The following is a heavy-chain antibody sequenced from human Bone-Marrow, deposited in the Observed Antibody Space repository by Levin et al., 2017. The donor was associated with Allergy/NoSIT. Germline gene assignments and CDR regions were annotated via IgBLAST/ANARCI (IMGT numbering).Heavy chain of an antibody. J-gene: IGHJ4*02. CDR1: GGTFSRSG. CDR2: LVPVFETT. CDR3: ARRALADQWRDPYVDS. Sequence: KISCKASGGTFSRSGLAWVRQAPGQGLEWMGGLVPVFETTSYAQKFQGRVTMTADESTSTAFMELSRLTSDDTGVYYCARRALADQWRDPYVDSWGQGTLDTVSS. V-gene: IGHV1-69*01. D-gene: IGHD5-24*01.